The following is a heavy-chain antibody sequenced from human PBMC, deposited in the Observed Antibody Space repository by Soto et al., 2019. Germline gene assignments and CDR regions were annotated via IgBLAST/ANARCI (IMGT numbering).Heavy chain of an antibody. Sequence: GASVKVSCKTSGYTFTDYHIHWVRQAPGQAPEWMGWISPYNGDTNYAQRFQGRVSLTRDTSTTTAYMELRCLRSDDTAVYYCARLEGSGWYGMDYWGQGALVTVS. V-gene: IGHV1-18*04. D-gene: IGHD6-19*01. J-gene: IGHJ4*02. CDR3: ARLEGSGWYGMDY. CDR1: GYTFTDYH. CDR2: ISPYNGDT.